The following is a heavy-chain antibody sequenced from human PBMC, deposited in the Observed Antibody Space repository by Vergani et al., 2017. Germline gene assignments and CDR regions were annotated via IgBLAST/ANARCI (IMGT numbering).Heavy chain of an antibody. CDR2: ISSSSSTI. Sequence: EVQLVESGGGLVQPGGSLRLSCAASGFTFSSYSMNWVRQAPGKGLEWVSYISSSSSTIYYADSVKGRFTISRDNAKNSLYLQMNSLRDEDTAVYYCARDMRVSGSYYVRWFDPWGQGTLVTVSS. J-gene: IGHJ5*02. D-gene: IGHD3-10*01. V-gene: IGHV3-48*02. CDR1: GFTFSSYS. CDR3: ARDMRVSGSYYVRWFDP.